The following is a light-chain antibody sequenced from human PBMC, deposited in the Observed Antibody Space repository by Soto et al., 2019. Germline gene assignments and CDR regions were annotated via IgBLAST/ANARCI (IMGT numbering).Light chain of an antibody. J-gene: IGLJ3*02. CDR1: SSDVGGYNY. CDR3: SSYAGSNNWV. V-gene: IGLV2-8*01. Sequence: QPALTQPPSASGSPGQSVTISCTGTSSDVGGYNYVSWYQQHPGKAPKLMIYEVTKRPSGVPDRLSGSKSANTASLTVSGLQTEDEADYYCSSYAGSNNWVFGGGTKLTVL. CDR2: EVT.